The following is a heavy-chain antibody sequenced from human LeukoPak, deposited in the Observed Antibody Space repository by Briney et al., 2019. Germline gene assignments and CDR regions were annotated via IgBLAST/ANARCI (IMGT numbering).Heavy chain of an antibody. CDR1: GGSVSSYY. Sequence: SETLSLTCIVSGGSVSSYYWSWIRQPPGKEMEWIGYIYYRGSTNYNPSLKSRVTISLDTSKNQSSLKLSSVTAADTAVYYCARRIVGATAVFDPWGQGTLVTVSS. CDR3: ARRIVGATAVFDP. CDR2: IYYRGST. J-gene: IGHJ5*02. V-gene: IGHV4-59*02. D-gene: IGHD1-26*01.